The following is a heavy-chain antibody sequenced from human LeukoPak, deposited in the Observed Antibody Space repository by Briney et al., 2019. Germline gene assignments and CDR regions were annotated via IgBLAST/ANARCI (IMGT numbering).Heavy chain of an antibody. CDR3: ARGGGYSYGKLDY. Sequence: SETLSLTCAVSGGSISSSNWWSWVRQPPGKGLEWIGEIYHSGSTNYNPSLKSRVTISVDKSKNQFSLKLSSVTAADTAVYYCARGGGYSYGKLDYWGQGTLVTVSS. D-gene: IGHD5-18*01. J-gene: IGHJ4*02. CDR1: GGSISSSNW. CDR2: IYHSGST. V-gene: IGHV4-4*02.